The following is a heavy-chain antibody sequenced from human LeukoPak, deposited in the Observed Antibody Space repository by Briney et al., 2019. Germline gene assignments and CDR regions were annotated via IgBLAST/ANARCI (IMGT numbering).Heavy chain of an antibody. V-gene: IGHV1-2*04. J-gene: IGHJ5*02. CDR3: ARGAYCSSTSCYENWFDP. Sequence: ASVKVSCKASGYTFTGYYMHWVRQAPGQGLEWMGWINPNSGGTNYAQKFQGWVTMTRDTSISTAYMELSRLRSDDTAVYYCARGAYCSSTSCYENWFDPWGQGTLVTVSS. CDR2: INPNSGGT. CDR1: GYTFTGYY. D-gene: IGHD2-2*01.